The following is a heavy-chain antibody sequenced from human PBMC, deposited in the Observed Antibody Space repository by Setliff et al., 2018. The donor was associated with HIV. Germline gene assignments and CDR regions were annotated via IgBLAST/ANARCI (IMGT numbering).Heavy chain of an antibody. CDR3: ARGGREYGVNYYYYYMDV. CDR2: IYSSGST. Sequence: SETLSLTCSVSGVSISNYYWSWIRQPPGKGLDWIGFIYSSGSTNYNPSLKSRVTISVDTSKKQFSLKLSSVTAADTAVYYCARGGREYGVNYYYYYMDVWGKGTTVTV. J-gene: IGHJ6*03. V-gene: IGHV4-59*08. CDR1: GVSISNYY. D-gene: IGHD3-10*01.